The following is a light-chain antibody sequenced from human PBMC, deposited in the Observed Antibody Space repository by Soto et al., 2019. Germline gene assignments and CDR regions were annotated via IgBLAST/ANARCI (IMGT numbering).Light chain of an antibody. CDR1: SSNLGAVYD. CDR3: QSYDTGLGGQGV. Sequence: QSVLTQPPSVSGAPGQRVTIFCTGSSSNLGAVYDVHWYQQLPGTAPKLLIYGNDNRPSGVPDRFSGSKSGTSASLAITGLQAEDEADYYCQSYDTGLGGQGVFGGGTKLTVL. J-gene: IGLJ3*02. V-gene: IGLV1-40*01. CDR2: GND.